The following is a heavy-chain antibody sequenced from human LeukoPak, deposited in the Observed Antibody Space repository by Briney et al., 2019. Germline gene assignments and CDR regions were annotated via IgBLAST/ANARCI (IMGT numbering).Heavy chain of an antibody. D-gene: IGHD5-24*01. J-gene: IGHJ4*02. CDR1: GGSISSSSYY. Sequence: SETLSLTCTVSGGSISSSSYYWGWIRQPPGKGLEWFGSIYYSGSTYYNPSLKSRVTISVDTSKNQFSLKLSSVTAADTAVYYCARSLRDGYNFDYWGQGTLVTVSS. CDR2: IYYSGST. CDR3: ARSLRDGYNFDY. V-gene: IGHV4-39*07.